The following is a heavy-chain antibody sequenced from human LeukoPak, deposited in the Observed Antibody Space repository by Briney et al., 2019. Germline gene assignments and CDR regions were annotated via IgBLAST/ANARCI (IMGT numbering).Heavy chain of an antibody. V-gene: IGHV3-23*01. CDR3: AKPIATTGPSNFDC. Sequence: GGSLRLSCAASGFTFSSYAMTWVRQAPGKWLEWVSVISPSGGDTYYADSVKGWFTISRDNSKNTLYLQMNSLRAEDTAVYFCAKPIATTGPSNFDCWGQGSLVTVSS. J-gene: IGHJ4*02. CDR1: GFTFSSYA. D-gene: IGHD6-13*01. CDR2: ISPSGGDT.